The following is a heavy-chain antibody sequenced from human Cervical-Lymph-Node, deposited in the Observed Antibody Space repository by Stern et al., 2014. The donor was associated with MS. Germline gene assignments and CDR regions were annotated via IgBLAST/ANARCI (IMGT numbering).Heavy chain of an antibody. V-gene: IGHV3-33*01. CDR2: IWYDGSNK. CDR1: GFTFSSYG. J-gene: IGHJ4*02. Sequence: VQLVESGGGVVQPGRSLRLSCAASGFTFSSYGMHWVRQAPGTGLEWVAVIWYDGSNKYYADSVKGRFTISRDNSKNTLYLQMNSLRAEDTAVYYCARDPLYCSGGSCYSGTAMVSFDYWGQGTLVTVSS. CDR3: ARDPLYCSGGSCYSGTAMVSFDY. D-gene: IGHD2-15*01.